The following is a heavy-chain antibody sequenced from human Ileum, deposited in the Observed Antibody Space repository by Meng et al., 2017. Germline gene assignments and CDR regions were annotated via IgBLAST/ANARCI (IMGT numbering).Heavy chain of an antibody. V-gene: IGHV4-34*01. CDR2: INHSGST. J-gene: IGHJ4*02. Sequence: QGQLTQGGAGLLQPSESLAPTWAAYGGSFSGYYLGWIRQPPGKGLEWIGEINHSGSTNYNPSLKSRVTISVDTSKNQFSLKLSSVTAADTAVYYCARGGGRYGPDFDYWGQGTLVTVSS. D-gene: IGHD3-16*01. CDR1: GGSFSGYY. CDR3: ARGGGRYGPDFDY.